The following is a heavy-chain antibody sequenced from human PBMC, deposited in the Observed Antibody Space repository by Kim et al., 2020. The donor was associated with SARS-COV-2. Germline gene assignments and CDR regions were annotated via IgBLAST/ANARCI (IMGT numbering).Heavy chain of an antibody. CDR1: GYTFTRYG. D-gene: IGHD1-26*01. CDR3: ARDPGGSYFGDFAY. CDR2: ISAYNGYT. V-gene: IGHV1-18*01. Sequence: ASVKVSCKASGYTFTRYGISWLRQAPGQGLEWMAWISAYNGYTNYAQKLQDRVTMTTDTSTSTAYMELRSLRSDDTAVYYCARDPGGSYFGDFAYWGQGTLVTVSS. J-gene: IGHJ4*02.